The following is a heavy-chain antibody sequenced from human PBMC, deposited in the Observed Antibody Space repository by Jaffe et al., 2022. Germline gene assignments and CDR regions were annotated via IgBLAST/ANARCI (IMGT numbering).Heavy chain of an antibody. V-gene: IGHV3-49*04. Sequence: EVQLVESGGGLVQPGRSLRLSCTASGFTFGDYAMSWVRQAPGKGLEWVGFIRSKAYGGTTEYAASVKGRFTISRDDSKSIAYLQMNSLKTEDTAVYYCTRDQAAYDILTGYYRPEYYFDYWGQGTLVTVSS. CDR3: TRDQAAYDILTGYYRPEYYFDY. CDR1: GFTFGDYA. CDR2: IRSKAYGGTT. J-gene: IGHJ4*02. D-gene: IGHD3-9*01.